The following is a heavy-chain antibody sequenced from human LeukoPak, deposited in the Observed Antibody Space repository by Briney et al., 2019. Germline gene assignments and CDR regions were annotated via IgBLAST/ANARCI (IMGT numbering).Heavy chain of an antibody. CDR1: SGSFSGYY. CDR2: INHSGSS. J-gene: IGHJ4*02. D-gene: IGHD2/OR15-2a*01. V-gene: IGHV4-34*01. CDR3: AAQILLCHYY. Sequence: PSETLSLTCAVYSGSFSGYYWSWIRQPPGKGLEWIGEINHSGSSNYNPSLKIRVTISVNTSKNQFSLTLRSVTAADTAVYYCAAQILLCHYYWGQGALVTDSS.